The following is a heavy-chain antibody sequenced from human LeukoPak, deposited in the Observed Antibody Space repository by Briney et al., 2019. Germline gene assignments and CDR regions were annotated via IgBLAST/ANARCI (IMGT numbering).Heavy chain of an antibody. CDR2: MNPNSGNT. CDR1: GYTFSNYD. D-gene: IGHD3-10*01. CDR3: ARAYYYGSGSYYYYYMDV. V-gene: IGHV1-8*01. Sequence: ASVKVSCKASGYTFSNYDINWVRQATGQGLEWMGWMNPNSGNTGYAQKFQGRVTITRNTSISTAYMELSSLRSEDTAVYYCARAYYYGSGSYYYYYMDVWGKGTTVTVSS. J-gene: IGHJ6*03.